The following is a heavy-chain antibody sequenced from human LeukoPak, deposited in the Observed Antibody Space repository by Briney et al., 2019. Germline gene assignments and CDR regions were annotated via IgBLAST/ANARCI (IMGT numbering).Heavy chain of an antibody. CDR3: AKFIASSWSGSYFDY. Sequence: GGSLRLSCAASGFTFGSYAMSWVRQAPGKGLEWVSVISVSDDTTYYPDSVKGRFTISRDNSKNTLYLHMNTLGAEDTAVYYCAKFIASSWSGSYFDYWGQGTLVTVSS. CDR2: ISVSDDTT. CDR1: GFTFGSYA. J-gene: IGHJ4*02. V-gene: IGHV3-23*01. D-gene: IGHD6-13*01.